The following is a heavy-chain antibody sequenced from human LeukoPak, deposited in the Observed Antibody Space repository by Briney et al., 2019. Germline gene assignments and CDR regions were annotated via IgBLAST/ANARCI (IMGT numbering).Heavy chain of an antibody. CDR3: ARGPHCSSTSCYSEYFHH. CDR2: ISYSGSP. D-gene: IGHD2-2*01. Sequence: TSETLSLTCTVSGASISSGGYYWSWIRQHPGKGLEWIGYISYSGSPYYNPSLKSRVTISVDTSRNQFSLKLSSVTAADTAVYYCARGPHCSSTSCYSEYFHHWGQGTPVTVSS. V-gene: IGHV4-31*03. J-gene: IGHJ1*01. CDR1: GASISSGGYY.